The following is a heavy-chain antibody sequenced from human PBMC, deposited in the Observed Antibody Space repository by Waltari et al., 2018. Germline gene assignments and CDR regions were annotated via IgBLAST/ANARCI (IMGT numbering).Heavy chain of an antibody. D-gene: IGHD1-26*01. J-gene: IGHJ4*02. CDR1: GFSFTSYA. Sequence: EVQLLESGGALVQPGGSLRLSCAASGFSFTSYAMLLVPRAPGKGLEGVSGISGSGFTTYYAYSVKGRFTISRDNSQNTLFLQMNSLGAEDTALYYCAKRGPRELLRLSWIPYFDFWGLGTLVTVSS. V-gene: IGHV3-23*01. CDR3: AKRGPRELLRLSWIPYFDF. CDR2: ISGSGFTT.